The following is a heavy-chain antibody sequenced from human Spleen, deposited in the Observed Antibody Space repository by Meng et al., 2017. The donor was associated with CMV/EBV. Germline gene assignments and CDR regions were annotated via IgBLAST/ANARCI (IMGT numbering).Heavy chain of an antibody. CDR1: GFNFSNYG. J-gene: IGHJ6*02. CDR3: ARARAPYDFRPGMDV. D-gene: IGHD3-3*01. V-gene: IGHV3-48*04. CDR2: ISGSDGTI. Sequence: GESLKISCAAAGFNFSNYGIHWVRQAPGKGLEWVSYISGSDGTIYYAGSVKGRFTISRDNAKKSLYLQMNSLRAEDTAVYYCARARAPYDFRPGMDVWGQGTTVTVSS.